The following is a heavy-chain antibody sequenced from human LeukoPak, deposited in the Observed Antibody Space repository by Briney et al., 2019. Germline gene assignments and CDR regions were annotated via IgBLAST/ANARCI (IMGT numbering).Heavy chain of an antibody. J-gene: IGHJ6*03. D-gene: IGHD3-10*01. CDR1: GGPISSYY. Sequence: PSETLSLTCTVSGGPISSYYWSWIRQPPGKGLEWIGYIYYSGSTNYNPSLKSRVTISVDTSKNQFSLKLSSVTAADTAVYYCTRDPGYMDVWGKGTTVTVSS. V-gene: IGHV4-59*01. CDR3: TRDPGYMDV. CDR2: IYYSGST.